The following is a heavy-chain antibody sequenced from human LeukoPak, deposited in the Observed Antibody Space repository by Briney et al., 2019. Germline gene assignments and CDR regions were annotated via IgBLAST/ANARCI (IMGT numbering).Heavy chain of an antibody. J-gene: IGHJ4*02. V-gene: IGHV1-2*04. D-gene: IGHD6-13*01. Sequence: GASVKVSCKASGYTFTGHYMHWVRQAPGQGLEWMGWIDPHSSGTNYAQKFQGWATMTRDTSISTAYMELSRLRSDDTAVYYCARGWYSNSPYDYWGQGTLVTVSS. CDR3: ARGWYSNSPYDY. CDR2: IDPHSSGT. CDR1: GYTFTGHY.